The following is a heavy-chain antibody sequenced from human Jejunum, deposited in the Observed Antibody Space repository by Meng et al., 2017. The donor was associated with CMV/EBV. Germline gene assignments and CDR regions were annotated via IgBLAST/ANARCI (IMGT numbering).Heavy chain of an antibody. CDR3: AKWVVPPGVGYGLDV. V-gene: IGHV3-7*01. Sequence: FPFTNYWMSWVRQAPEKGLEWVANIKGDGSVTYYVDSVKGRFTISRDNAKNSLYLQMNTLRADDTAVYYCAKWVVPPGVGYGLDVWGQGTTVTVSS. J-gene: IGHJ6*02. CDR2: IKGDGSVT. CDR1: FPFTNYW. D-gene: IGHD2-2*01.